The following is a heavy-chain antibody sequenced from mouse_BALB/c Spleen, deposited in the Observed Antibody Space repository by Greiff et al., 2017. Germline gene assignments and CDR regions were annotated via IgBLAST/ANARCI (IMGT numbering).Heavy chain of an antibody. CDR3: TRWGWDRYAMDY. V-gene: IGHV1-5*01. CDR2: IYPGNSDT. Sequence: EVQLQQSGPELVRPGASVKMSCKASGYTFTSYWLHWVKQRPGQGLEWIGAIYPGNSDTSYNQKFKGKAKLTAVTSTSTAYMELSSLTNEDSAVYYCTRWGWDRYAMDYWGQGTSVTVSS. D-gene: IGHD3-3*01. J-gene: IGHJ4*01. CDR1: GYTFTSYW.